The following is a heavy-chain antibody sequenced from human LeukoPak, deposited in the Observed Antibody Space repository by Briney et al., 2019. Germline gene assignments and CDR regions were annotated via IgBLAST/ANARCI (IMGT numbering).Heavy chain of an antibody. Sequence: GGSLRLSCAASGFTFSSYGMHWVRQAPGKGLEGVAIISHDGNNKYYADSVKGRFTISRDNSKNTLYLQMNSLRAEDTAVYYCAKEYLSGFAPRGQGTLVTVSS. J-gene: IGHJ5*02. CDR3: AKEYLSGFAP. CDR2: ISHDGNNK. V-gene: IGHV3-30*18. D-gene: IGHD1-14*01. CDR1: GFTFSSYG.